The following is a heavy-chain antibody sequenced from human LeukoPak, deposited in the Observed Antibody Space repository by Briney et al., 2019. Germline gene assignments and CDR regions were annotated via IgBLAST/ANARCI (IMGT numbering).Heavy chain of an antibody. CDR1: GGSFSGYY. Sequence: SETLSLTCAVYGGSFSGYYWSWIRQPPGKGLEWIGEINHSGGTNDNPSLKSRVTISVDTSKNQFSLKLSSVTAADTAVYYCARSPYSYGSDYWGQGTLVTVSS. V-gene: IGHV4-34*01. CDR2: INHSGGT. CDR3: ARSPYSYGSDY. J-gene: IGHJ4*02. D-gene: IGHD5-18*01.